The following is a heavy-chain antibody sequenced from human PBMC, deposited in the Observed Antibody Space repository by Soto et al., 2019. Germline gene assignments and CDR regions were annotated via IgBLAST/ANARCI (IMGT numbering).Heavy chain of an antibody. CDR1: GYTFTSYG. D-gene: IGHD5-18*01. Sequence: ASVKVSCKASGYTFTSYGISWVRQAPGQGLEWMGWISAYNGNTNYAQKLQGRVTMTTDTSTSTAYMELRSLRSDDTAVYYCASWWWVYRYGLGSFAIWGQGTMVSV. CDR2: ISAYNGNT. V-gene: IGHV1-18*01. CDR3: ASWWWVYRYGLGSFAI. J-gene: IGHJ3*02.